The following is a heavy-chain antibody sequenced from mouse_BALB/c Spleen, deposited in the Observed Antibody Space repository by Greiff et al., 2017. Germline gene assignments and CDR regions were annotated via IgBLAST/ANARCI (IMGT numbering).Heavy chain of an antibody. CDR1: GFSLTSYG. J-gene: IGHJ4*01. D-gene: IGHD2-14*01. CDR2: IWAGGST. Sequence: VKVVESGPGLVAPSQSLSSTCTVSGFSLTSYGVHWVRQPPGKGLEWLGVIWAGGSTNYNSALMSRLSISKDNSKSQVFLKMNSLQTDDTAMYYCASSTIGTHAMDYWGQGTSVTVSS. CDR3: ASSTIGTHAMDY. V-gene: IGHV2-9*02.